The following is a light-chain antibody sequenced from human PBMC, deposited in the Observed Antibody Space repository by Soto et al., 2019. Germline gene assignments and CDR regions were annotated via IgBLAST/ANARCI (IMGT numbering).Light chain of an antibody. Sequence: SVLTQPPSVSGSPGQSIALSRPGASNDFGGYNYVSWYQQHPGKAPKLMIYDVASRPSGVSDRFSGSKSGNTASLTISGLQAEDEADYYCSSYTSSSTLYVFGTGTKVTVL. CDR1: SNDFGGYNY. CDR3: SSYTSSSTLYV. J-gene: IGLJ1*01. CDR2: DVA. V-gene: IGLV2-14*03.